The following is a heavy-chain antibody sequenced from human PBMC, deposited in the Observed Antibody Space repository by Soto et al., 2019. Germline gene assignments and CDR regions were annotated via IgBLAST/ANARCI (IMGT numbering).Heavy chain of an antibody. V-gene: IGHV3-7*02. CDR3: ASSEVTQSWDN. J-gene: IGHJ4*02. CDR2: IKEDGSQK. Sequence: EVQLVESGGGLVQPGGSLRLSCTASGFPFRIFWMSWVRQAPGRGLEWVANIKEDGSQKYYVDSVKGRFTISRDNGRNSVYPHMSSLRAEDTAVYYCASSEVTQSWDNWGQGTLVTVSS. D-gene: IGHD4-4*01. CDR1: GFPFRIFW.